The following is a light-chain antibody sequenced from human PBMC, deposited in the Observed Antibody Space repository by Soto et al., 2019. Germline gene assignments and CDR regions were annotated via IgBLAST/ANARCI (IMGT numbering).Light chain of an antibody. CDR1: SSDVGTYDF. J-gene: IGLJ1*01. CDR2: DVS. V-gene: IGLV2-11*01. CDR3: CLYAVTFYV. Sequence: ALTQPRSVSGSPGQSVTISCTGTSSDVGTYDFVSWYQQHPGKAPRLMIFDVSERPSGVPDRFSGSKSGNTASLTISGLQAEDEADYYCCLYAVTFYVFGTGTKVTV.